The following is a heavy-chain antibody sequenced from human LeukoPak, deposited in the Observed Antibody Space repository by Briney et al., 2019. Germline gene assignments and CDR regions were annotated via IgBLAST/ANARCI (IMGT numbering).Heavy chain of an antibody. CDR1: GGSISSYY. CDR2: IHYSGST. CDR3: ARQNPTDWYFDL. V-gene: IGHV4-59*08. J-gene: IGHJ2*01. Sequence: SETLSLTCTISGGSISSYYWSWIRQPPGKGLEWIAYIHYSGSTNYNPSLKSRVTISVDTSKNQFSLKLSSVTATDAAVYYCARQNPTDWYFDLWGRGTLVTVSS.